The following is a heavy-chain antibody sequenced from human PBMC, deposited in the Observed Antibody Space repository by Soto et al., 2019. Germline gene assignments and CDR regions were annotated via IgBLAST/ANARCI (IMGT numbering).Heavy chain of an antibody. Sequence: GWLRRGGSASGCTFRNYAMSWVRQAPGKGLEWVSAISGSGGSTYYADSVNGRFTIARDNCKNTLYLQMNNLRAEDKAVYYCAIRGATTDYWGQGTLVTVYS. CDR3: AIRGATTDY. V-gene: IGHV3-23*01. J-gene: IGHJ4*02. CDR2: ISGSGGST. D-gene: IGHD1-26*01. CDR1: GCTFRNYA.